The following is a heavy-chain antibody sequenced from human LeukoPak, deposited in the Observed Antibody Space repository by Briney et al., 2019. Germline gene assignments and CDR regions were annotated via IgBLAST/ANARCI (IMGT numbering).Heavy chain of an antibody. Sequence: GGSLRLSCVVSGFTFNRCWMNWVRQAPGKGLEWVAHINPDGRDTYYVDSVKGQFTISRDNAQNSMYLQMNSLRVEDTAVYYCTSWGDTTAEYFQRWGQGTLVTVSS. CDR3: TSWGDTTAEYFQR. D-gene: IGHD2-21*02. CDR1: GFTFNRCW. J-gene: IGHJ1*01. V-gene: IGHV3-7*02. CDR2: INPDGRDT.